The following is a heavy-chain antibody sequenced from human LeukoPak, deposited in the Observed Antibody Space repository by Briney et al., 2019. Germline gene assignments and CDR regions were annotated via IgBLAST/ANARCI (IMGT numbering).Heavy chain of an antibody. CDR3: ARQVYAILGYYYGMDV. V-gene: IGHV1-46*01. D-gene: IGHD2-8*01. Sequence: ASVKVSCKASGYTFTSYYMHWVRQAPGQGLEWMGIINPSGGSTSYAQKFQGRVTMTTDTSTSTAYMELRSLRSDDTAVYYCARQVYAILGYYYGMDVWGQGTTVTVSS. CDR2: INPSGGST. CDR1: GYTFTSYY. J-gene: IGHJ6*02.